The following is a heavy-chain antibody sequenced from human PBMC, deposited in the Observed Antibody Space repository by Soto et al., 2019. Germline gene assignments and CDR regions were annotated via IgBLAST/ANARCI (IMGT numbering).Heavy chain of an antibody. D-gene: IGHD3-3*01. V-gene: IGHV4-39*02. J-gene: IGHJ5*02. CDR3: ARDDFWGNNWFDP. CDR2: IYYSGST. CDR1: GGSISSSSYY. Sequence: LSLTCTVSGGSISSSSYYWGWIRQPPGKGLEWIGSIYYSGSTYYNPSLKSRVTISVDTSKNQFSLKLSSVTAADTAVYYCARDDFWGNNWFDPWGQGTLVTVSS.